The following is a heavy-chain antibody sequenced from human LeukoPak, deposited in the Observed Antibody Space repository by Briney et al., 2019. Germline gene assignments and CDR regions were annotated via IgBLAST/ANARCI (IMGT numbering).Heavy chain of an antibody. D-gene: IGHD6-13*01. V-gene: IGHV3-53*01. J-gene: IGHJ4*01. CDR3: TRGKLMGHSSSWYRLDH. Sequence: GGSLRLSCEVSGISVNTSYLSWVRQAPGRGLEWVSVIYNSGKTFYRDSVRGRFTISRDNSRNTVFLRMNSLRVEDTATYFCTRGKLMGHSSSWYRLDHWSHGSLFIVSS. CDR1: GISVNTSY. CDR2: IYNSGKT.